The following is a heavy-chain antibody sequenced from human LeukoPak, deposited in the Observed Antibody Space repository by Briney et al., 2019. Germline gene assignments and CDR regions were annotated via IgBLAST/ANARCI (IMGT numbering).Heavy chain of an antibody. Sequence: GASVKVSCEASGYTFSKYGVSWVRQAPGQGLEWMGGIIPIFGTANYAQTFQGRVTITADESTSTAYMELSSLRSEDTAVYYCARDRGYSGYDFLSDPLDYWGQGTLVTVSS. J-gene: IGHJ4*02. V-gene: IGHV1-69*13. CDR3: ARDRGYSGYDFLSDPLDY. CDR2: IIPIFGTA. CDR1: GYTFSKYG. D-gene: IGHD5-12*01.